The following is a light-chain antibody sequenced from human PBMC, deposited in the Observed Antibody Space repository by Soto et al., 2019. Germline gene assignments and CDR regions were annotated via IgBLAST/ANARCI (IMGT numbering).Light chain of an antibody. CDR1: SSDVGTYNL. CDR2: EGS. V-gene: IGLV2-23*01. Sequence: QSALTQPASVSGSPGQSITISCTGTSSDVGTYNLVSWYQQYPGKAPKLMIYEGSKRPSGVSDRFSGSKSGNTASLTISGLQAEDEADYYCCSRGGSIFWVFGGGTKLTVL. J-gene: IGLJ3*02. CDR3: CSRGGSIFWV.